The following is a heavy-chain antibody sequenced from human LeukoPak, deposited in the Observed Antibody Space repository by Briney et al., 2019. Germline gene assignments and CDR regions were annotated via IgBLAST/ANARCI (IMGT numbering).Heavy chain of an antibody. Sequence: GGSLRLSCAASGFTFSSYAMTWVRQAPGKGLEWVSGITWNRDNIAYADSVRGRFTISRDNAKNYLYLQMNSLRAEDTALYYCAKDLSSAITSSLAMDVWGQGTTVTVSS. CDR2: ITWNRDNI. J-gene: IGHJ6*02. V-gene: IGHV3-9*01. CDR1: GFTFSSYA. D-gene: IGHD3-22*01. CDR3: AKDLSSAITSSLAMDV.